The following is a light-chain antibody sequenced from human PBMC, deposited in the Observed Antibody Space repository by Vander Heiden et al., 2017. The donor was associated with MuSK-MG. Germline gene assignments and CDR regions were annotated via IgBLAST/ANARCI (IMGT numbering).Light chain of an antibody. CDR3: RQENSCPYT. CDR1: QSISSW. V-gene: IGKV1-5*01. CDR2: DAS. J-gene: IGKJ2*01. Sequence: DIQMTQSTSTLSASVGDRVTITCRASQSISSWLAWYKQKPGKAPKLLMYDASSLESGVPSRFSGSGHGTEFTLSISSRQRDDFATYYWRQENSCPYTFGEGTKLEIK.